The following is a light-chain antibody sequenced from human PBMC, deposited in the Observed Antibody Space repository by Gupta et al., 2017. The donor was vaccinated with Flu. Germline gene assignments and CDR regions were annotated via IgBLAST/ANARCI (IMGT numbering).Light chain of an antibody. J-gene: IGKJ1*01. CDR1: QRISSY. V-gene: IGKV1-39*01. CDR3: QRVGT. CDR2: ETS. Sequence: IQMTQSPSSLPASVGDRGTITCRASQRISSYLKGEQQKPGKGTKLLIYETSTLQTGVKCRFSGSGSGTYFTRARSGVEPEDFGTYHCQRVGTFGQGTKVEVK.